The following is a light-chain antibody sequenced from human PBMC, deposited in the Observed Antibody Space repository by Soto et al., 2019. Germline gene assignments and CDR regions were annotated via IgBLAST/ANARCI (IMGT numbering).Light chain of an antibody. CDR3: SSYTSNTTVV. J-gene: IGLJ3*02. V-gene: IGLV2-14*01. Sequence: QSVLSQPASVSGSPGQSITISCIGTSSDIGFYTFISWYQHLPDKAPKLLIFEVSRRPSGVSSRFSGSKSGNTASLSISGLQAEDEAHYYCSSYTSNTTVVFGGGTKLTVL. CDR1: SSDIGFYTF. CDR2: EVS.